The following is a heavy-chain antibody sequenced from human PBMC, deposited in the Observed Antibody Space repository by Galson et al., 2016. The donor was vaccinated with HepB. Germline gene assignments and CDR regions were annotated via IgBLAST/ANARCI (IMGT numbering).Heavy chain of an antibody. Sequence: QSGAEVKKPGESLKISCQGSGYRGSKFWIAWVRQTPGNGLEWMGIIYPGDSDTRYNPSFVGQVTISADKSNNTAYLQWSRLKPSDSGMYFWAGSPRSSFGHGIFDHWGQGTLVTVSS. D-gene: IGHD5-18*01. CDR1: GYRGSKFW. CDR3: AGSPRSSFGHGIFDH. J-gene: IGHJ4*02. V-gene: IGHV5-51*01. CDR2: IYPGDSDT.